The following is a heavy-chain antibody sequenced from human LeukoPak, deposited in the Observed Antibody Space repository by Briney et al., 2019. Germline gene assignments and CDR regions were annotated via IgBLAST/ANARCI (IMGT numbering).Heavy chain of an antibody. CDR3: ARGSSDGYFDY. D-gene: IGHD6-6*01. CDR1: GYTFTSYY. Sequence: GASVKVSCKASGYTFTSYYVHWVRQAPGQGLEWMGIINPSGGSTSYAQKFQGRVTMTGDTSTSTVYMELSSLRSEDTAVYYCARGSSDGYFDYWGQGTLVTVSS. J-gene: IGHJ4*02. CDR2: INPSGGST. V-gene: IGHV1-46*01.